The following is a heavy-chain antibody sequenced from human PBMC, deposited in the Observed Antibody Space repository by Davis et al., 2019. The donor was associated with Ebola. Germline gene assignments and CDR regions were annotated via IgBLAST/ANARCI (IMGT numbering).Heavy chain of an antibody. D-gene: IGHD6-13*01. CDR1: GFTFSSYG. Sequence: PGGSLRLSCAASGFTFSSYGMHWVRQAPGKGLEWVAVISYDGSNKYYADSVKGRFTISRDNSKNTLYLQMNSLRAEDTAVYYCAKALSRAAAGTFIDYWGQGTLVTVSS. CDR2: ISYDGSNK. V-gene: IGHV3-30*18. J-gene: IGHJ4*02. CDR3: AKALSRAAAGTFIDY.